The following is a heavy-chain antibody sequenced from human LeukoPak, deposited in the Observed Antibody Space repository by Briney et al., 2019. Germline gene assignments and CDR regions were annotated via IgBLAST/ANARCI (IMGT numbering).Heavy chain of an antibody. CDR1: GFTFSSYA. J-gene: IGHJ3*02. CDR2: ISGSGGST. CDR3: AKDPGRHYYDSSGPGDAFDI. Sequence: AGGSLRLSCAASGFTFSSYAMSWVRQAPGKGLEWVSAISGSGGSTYYADSVKGRFTISRDNSKNTLYLQMNSLRAEDTAVYYCAKDPGRHYYDSSGPGDAFDIWGQGTTVTVSS. D-gene: IGHD3-22*01. V-gene: IGHV3-23*01.